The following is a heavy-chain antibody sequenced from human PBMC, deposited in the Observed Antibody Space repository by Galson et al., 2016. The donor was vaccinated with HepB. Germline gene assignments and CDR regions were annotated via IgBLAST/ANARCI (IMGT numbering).Heavy chain of an antibody. Sequence: SETLSLTCAVSGGSISDDIWWTWVRQPPGKGLEWIGEIYHSGSTNYNPSLKSRVTISVDKSKNQFSLMSSVTAPDTAFYYCARVAGVDYYHYYMDVWGKGTTVTVSS. CDR1: GGSISDDIW. V-gene: IGHV4-4*02. CDR3: ARVAGVDYYHYYMDV. CDR2: IYHSGST. J-gene: IGHJ6*03. D-gene: IGHD2-21*01.